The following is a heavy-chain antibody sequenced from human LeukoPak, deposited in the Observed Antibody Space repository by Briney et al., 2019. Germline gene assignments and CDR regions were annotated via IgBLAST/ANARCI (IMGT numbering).Heavy chain of an antibody. CDR1: GFTFSSYE. Sequence: GGSVRLSCAASGFTFSSYEMNWVRQAPGKGLEWVSYISNSGRTIFYADSVKGRFTVSRDNAKNSLYLQMNSLRAEDTAVYYCVRRYCSSTSCTLDSWGQGTL. CDR2: ISNSGRTI. D-gene: IGHD2-2*01. V-gene: IGHV3-48*03. CDR3: VRRYCSSTSCTLDS. J-gene: IGHJ5*01.